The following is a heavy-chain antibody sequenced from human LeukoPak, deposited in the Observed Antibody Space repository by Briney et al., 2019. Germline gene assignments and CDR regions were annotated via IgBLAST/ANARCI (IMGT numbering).Heavy chain of an antibody. CDR2: ISSSSSTI. J-gene: IGHJ4*02. V-gene: IGHV3-48*04. CDR1: GFTFSSYS. D-gene: IGHD3-22*01. Sequence: SGGSLRLSCAASGFTFSSYSMNWVRQAPGKGLEWVSYISSSSSTIYYADSVKGRFTISRDNAKNSLYLQMNSLRAEDTAVYYCARDLVFGYYYDSSGYPHWGQGTLVTVSS. CDR3: ARDLVFGYYYDSSGYPH.